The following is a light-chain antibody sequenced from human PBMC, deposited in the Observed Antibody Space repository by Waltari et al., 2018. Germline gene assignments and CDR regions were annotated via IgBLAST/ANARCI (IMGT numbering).Light chain of an antibody. V-gene: IGKV1-6*01. CDR1: KGIRDD. CDR2: CTS. CDR3: LQDHSYPRT. Sequence: AIQMTQAPSSLSASVGDRVTITCRASKGIRDDLGWYQQKPGNAPKLLIYCTSILQSGVPSRFSGSGSDTDFTLTISSLQPEDFATYYCLQDHSYPRTFGQGTRVEIK. J-gene: IGKJ1*01.